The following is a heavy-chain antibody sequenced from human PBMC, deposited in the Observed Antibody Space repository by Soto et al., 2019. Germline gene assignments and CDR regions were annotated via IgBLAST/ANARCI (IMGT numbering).Heavy chain of an antibody. Sequence: GASVKVSCKASGGTFSSYAISWVRQAPGQGLEWMGGIIPIFGTANYAQKFQGRVTITADESTSTAYMELSNLGSDDTAVYYCARSGAYCTSITCLFDSFWGLGTLVTVSS. CDR2: IIPIFGTA. J-gene: IGHJ4*02. CDR1: GGTFSSYA. V-gene: IGHV1-69*13. D-gene: IGHD2-8*01. CDR3: ARSGAYCTSITCLFDSF.